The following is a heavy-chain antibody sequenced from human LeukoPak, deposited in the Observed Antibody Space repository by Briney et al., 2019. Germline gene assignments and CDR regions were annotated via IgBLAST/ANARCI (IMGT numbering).Heavy chain of an antibody. CDR3: ARHSDILTGYPLDY. J-gene: IGHJ4*02. D-gene: IGHD3-9*01. V-gene: IGHV4-59*08. CDR1: GGSISRYY. CDR2: IYYSGTT. Sequence: PSETLSLTCTVSGGSISRYYWSWIRQPPGKGLEWIGYIYYSGTTIYNPSLKSRVTISVDTSKNQFSLNLTSVTAADTAVYFCARHSDILTGYPLDYWGQGTLVTVSS.